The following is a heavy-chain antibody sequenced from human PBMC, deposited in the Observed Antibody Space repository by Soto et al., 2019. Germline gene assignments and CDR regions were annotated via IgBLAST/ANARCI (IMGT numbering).Heavy chain of an antibody. Sequence: GGSLRLSCAASGFTFSSYSMNWVRQAPGKGLEWVSSISSSSSYIYYADSVKGRFTISRDNAKNSLYLQMNSLRAEDTAVYYCASDLWYSSSANYYYYYYGMDVWGQGTTVTVSS. CDR3: ASDLWYSSSANYYYYYYGMDV. CDR1: GFTFSSYS. V-gene: IGHV3-21*01. CDR2: ISSSSSYI. J-gene: IGHJ6*02. D-gene: IGHD6-6*01.